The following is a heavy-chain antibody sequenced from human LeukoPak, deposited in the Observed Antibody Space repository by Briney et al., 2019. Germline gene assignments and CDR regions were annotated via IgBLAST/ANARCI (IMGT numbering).Heavy chain of an antibody. CDR2: IYYSGST. V-gene: IGHV4-39*01. CDR3: ARVSMVRGVIIPFDP. J-gene: IGHJ5*02. Sequence: SETLSLSCTVSGGSISSSSYYWGWIRQPPGKGLEWIGSIYYSGSTYYNPSLKSRVTISVDTSKNQFSLKLSSVTAADTAVYYCARVSMVRGVIIPFDPWGQGTLVTVSS. D-gene: IGHD3-10*01. CDR1: GGSISSSSYY.